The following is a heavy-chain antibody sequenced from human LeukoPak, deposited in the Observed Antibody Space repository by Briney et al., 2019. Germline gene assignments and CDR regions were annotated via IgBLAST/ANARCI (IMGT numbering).Heavy chain of an antibody. CDR1: GFTFSSYG. CDR2: IWYDGSNK. Sequence: GGSLRLSCAASGFTFSSYGMHWVRQAPGKGLEWVAVIWYDGSNKYYADSVKGRFTISRDNSKNTLYLQMNSLRAEDTAVYYCARVDSSLYPPDDYWGQGTLVTVSS. V-gene: IGHV3-33*08. J-gene: IGHJ4*02. CDR3: ARVDSSLYPPDDY. D-gene: IGHD2-2*02.